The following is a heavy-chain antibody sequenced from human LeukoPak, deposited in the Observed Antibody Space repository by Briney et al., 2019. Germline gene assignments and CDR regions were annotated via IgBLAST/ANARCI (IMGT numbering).Heavy chain of an antibody. D-gene: IGHD2-8*01. V-gene: IGHV4-30-4*01. J-gene: IGHJ3*02. CDR3: AREGWGYCTNGVCYAFDI. Sequence: PSETLSLTCTVSGGSISSGDYYWSWIRQPPGKGLEWIGYIYYSESTYYNPSLKSRVTISVDTSKNQFSLKLSSVTAADTAVYYSAREGWGYCTNGVCYAFDIWGQGTMVTVSS. CDR1: GGSISSGDYY. CDR2: IYYSEST.